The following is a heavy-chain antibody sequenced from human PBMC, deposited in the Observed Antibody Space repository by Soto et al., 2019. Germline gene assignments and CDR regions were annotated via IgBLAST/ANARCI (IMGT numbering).Heavy chain of an antibody. CDR2: ASPDGNGK. Sequence: PGGSLRLSCAASGFTFSSSPMHWVRQFPGRGLQWLAVASPDGNGKTYADSVKGRFTISRDNSKNTLDLQVNNLTPEDTSVYYCAREGGSSGRAGFFDPWGQGTLVTVSS. J-gene: IGHJ5*02. V-gene: IGHV3-30*04. CDR3: AREGGSSGRAGFFDP. CDR1: GFTFSSSP. D-gene: IGHD6-19*01.